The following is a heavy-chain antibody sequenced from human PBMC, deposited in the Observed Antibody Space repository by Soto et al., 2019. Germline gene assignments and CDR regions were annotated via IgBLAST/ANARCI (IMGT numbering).Heavy chain of an antibody. V-gene: IGHV5-51*07. CDR2: IFPGDSDT. CDR1: GYTFTSQW. D-gene: IGHD1-1*01. Sequence: GESLKISCKASGYTFTSQWIGWVHQKPGKGLEWMGLIFPGDSDTRYSPSFQGQVTISADKSISTAFLQWSSLKASDTAMYYCARLVDGHPGYWGHGPRVTVS. CDR3: ARLVDGHPGY. J-gene: IGHJ4*01.